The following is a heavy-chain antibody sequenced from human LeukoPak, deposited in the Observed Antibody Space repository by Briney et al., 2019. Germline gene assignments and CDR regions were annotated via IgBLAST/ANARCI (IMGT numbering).Heavy chain of an antibody. CDR1: GYSFTDFH. J-gene: IGHJ6*03. D-gene: IGHD4-11*01. CDR2: INPTSGAT. V-gene: IGHV1-46*01. CDR3: AREVSWTTVTTRHYFYYYMDV. Sequence: ASVKVSCKASGYSFTDFHVHWVRQAPGQGLEWVGIINPTSGATTYAQKFQGGVTMTGDMSTSTVYMELSGLGSEDTAVYYCAREVSWTTVTTRHYFYYYMDVWGKGTTVTVSS.